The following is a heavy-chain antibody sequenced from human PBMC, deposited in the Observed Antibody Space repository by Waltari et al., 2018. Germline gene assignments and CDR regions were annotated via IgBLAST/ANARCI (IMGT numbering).Heavy chain of an antibody. V-gene: IGHV4-31*03. J-gene: IGHJ3*02. CDR3: AAQAVTTFNAFDI. D-gene: IGHD4-4*01. CDR1: GGSISSGGYY. CDR2: IYYSGST. Sequence: QVQLQESGPGLVKPSQTLSLTCTVSGGSISSGGYYWSWIRQHPGKGLEWIGYIYYSGSTDYNPSRTIRVTISVDTSKNQFSLKLSSVTAADTAVYYCAAQAVTTFNAFDIWGQGTMVTVSS.